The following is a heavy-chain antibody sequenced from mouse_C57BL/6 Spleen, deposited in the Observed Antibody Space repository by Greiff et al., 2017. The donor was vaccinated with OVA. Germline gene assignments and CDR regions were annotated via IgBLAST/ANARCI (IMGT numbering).Heavy chain of an antibody. CDR3: AKTVDYGSSSYWYFDV. CDR2: IWRGGST. CDR1: GFSLTSYG. Sequence: QVHVKQSGPGLVQPSQSLSITCTVSGFSLTSYGVHWVRQSPGKGLEWLGVIWRGGSTDYNAAFMSRLSITKDNSKSQVFFKMNSLQADDTAIYNCAKTVDYGSSSYWYFDVWGTGTTVTVSS. D-gene: IGHD1-1*01. J-gene: IGHJ1*03. V-gene: IGHV2-5*01.